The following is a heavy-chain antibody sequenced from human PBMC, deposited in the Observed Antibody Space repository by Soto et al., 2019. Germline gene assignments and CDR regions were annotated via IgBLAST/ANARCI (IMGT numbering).Heavy chain of an antibody. Sequence: ASVKVSCKASGYTFTRYTMNCVRQAPGQRLEWMGWINPDNGNTKSSQKFQDRVIITRDTSASTAYMDLSSPRSEDTAVYYCARGIATGQLDPWGQGTLVTVSS. D-gene: IGHD2-15*01. CDR1: GYTFTRYT. CDR2: INPDNGNT. J-gene: IGHJ5*02. V-gene: IGHV1-3*01. CDR3: ARGIATGQLDP.